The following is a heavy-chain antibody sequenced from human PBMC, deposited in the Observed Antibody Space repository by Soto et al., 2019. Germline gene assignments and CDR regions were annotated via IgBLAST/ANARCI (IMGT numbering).Heavy chain of an antibody. V-gene: IGHV4-59*12. CDR1: GGSITSYY. Sequence: SETLSLTCTVSGGSITSYYWSWIRQPPGKGLEWIGYIDYSGSTNYNPSLKSRVTISADTSKNQVSLKLSSVTAADTAVYYCARDHYDTSGYYQFDYWGQGTLVTVSS. CDR3: ARDHYDTSGYYQFDY. J-gene: IGHJ4*02. CDR2: IDYSGST. D-gene: IGHD3-22*01.